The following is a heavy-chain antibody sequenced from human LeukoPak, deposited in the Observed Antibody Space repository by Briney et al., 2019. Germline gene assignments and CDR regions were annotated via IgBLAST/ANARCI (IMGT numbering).Heavy chain of an antibody. V-gene: IGHV1-8*01. Sequence: ASVTVSFKASGYTFTTYDITWVRQATGQGLEWMGWMNPNSGDTAYAQKFQGRVAMTRDTSISTAYVELSSLRSEDTAVYYCARGLVDYYDTSGYYYVVPAGWGQGTLVTVSS. D-gene: IGHD3-22*01. CDR1: GYTFTTYD. CDR3: ARGLVDYYDTSGYYYVVPAG. CDR2: MNPNSGDT. J-gene: IGHJ4*02.